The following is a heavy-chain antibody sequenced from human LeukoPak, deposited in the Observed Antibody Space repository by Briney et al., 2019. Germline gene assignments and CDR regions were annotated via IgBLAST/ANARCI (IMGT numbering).Heavy chain of an antibody. Sequence: PGGSLRLSCAASGFTFSSYGMHWVRQAPGKGLEWVAVIWYDGSNKYYADSVKGRFTISRDNSKNTLYLQMNSLRAEDTAVYYCARSEVDTAFDYWGQGTLVTVSS. D-gene: IGHD5-18*01. CDR1: GFTFSSYG. CDR2: IWYDGSNK. CDR3: ARSEVDTAFDY. V-gene: IGHV3-33*01. J-gene: IGHJ4*02.